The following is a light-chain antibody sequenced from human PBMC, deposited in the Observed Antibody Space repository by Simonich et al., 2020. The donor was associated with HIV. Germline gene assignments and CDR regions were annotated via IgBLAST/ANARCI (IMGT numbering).Light chain of an antibody. J-gene: IGLJ3*02. Sequence: QLVLTQSPSASASLGASVKLTCTLSSGHGSYAVAGHQKLPEKSPRYLMKVNSDGTHNKGDGIPDRFSGSSSGAERYLTISSLQSEDEADYYCQTWGTGIQVFGGGTKLTVL. CDR1: SGHGSYA. CDR3: QTWGTGIQV. V-gene: IGLV4-69*01. CDR2: VNSDGTH.